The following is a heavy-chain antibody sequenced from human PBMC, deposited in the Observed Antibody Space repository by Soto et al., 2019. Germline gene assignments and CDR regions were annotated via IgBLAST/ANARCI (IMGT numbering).Heavy chain of an antibody. V-gene: IGHV3-23*01. CDR2: ISDSGGST. Sequence: EVQLLESGGGLVQPGGSLRLSCAASGFTFSSYAMSWVRQAPGKGLEWVSAISDSGGSTYYADSVKGRFTISRDNSKNTLNLQMNSLRAEDTAVYYCAKVGEYCGGDCYSYYFDYWGQGTLVTVSS. CDR3: AKVGEYCGGDCYSYYFDY. D-gene: IGHD2-21*02. CDR1: GFTFSSYA. J-gene: IGHJ4*02.